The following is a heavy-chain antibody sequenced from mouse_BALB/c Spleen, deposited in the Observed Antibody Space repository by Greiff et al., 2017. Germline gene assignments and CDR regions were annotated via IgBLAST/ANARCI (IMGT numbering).Heavy chain of an antibody. J-gene: IGHJ1*01. Sequence: EVKVVESGGGLVQPGGSRKLSCAASGFTFSSFGMHWVRQAPEKGLEWVAYISSGSSTIYYADTVKGRFTISRDNPKNTLFLQMTSLRSEDTAMYYCARENHWYFDVWGAGTTVTVSS. CDR1: GFTFSSFG. V-gene: IGHV5-17*02. CDR3: ARENHWYFDV. CDR2: ISSGSSTI.